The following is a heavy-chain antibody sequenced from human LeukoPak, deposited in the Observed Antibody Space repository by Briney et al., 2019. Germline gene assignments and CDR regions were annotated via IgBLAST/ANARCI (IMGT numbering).Heavy chain of an antibody. V-gene: IGHV4-34*01. Sequence: SETLSLTCAVYGGSFSGHSWSWIRQPPGKGLEWIGEINHSGSTNYNPSLKSRVTISVDTSKNQFSLKLNSVTAADTAVYYCARRGVVPAARRQFDYWGQGTLVTVSS. CDR2: INHSGST. CDR3: ARRGVVPAARRQFDY. CDR1: GGSFSGHS. J-gene: IGHJ4*02. D-gene: IGHD2-2*01.